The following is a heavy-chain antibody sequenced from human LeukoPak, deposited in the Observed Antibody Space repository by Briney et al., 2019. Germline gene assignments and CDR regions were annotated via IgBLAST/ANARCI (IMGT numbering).Heavy chain of an antibody. CDR1: GFSISLGYY. V-gene: IGHV4-38-2*02. CDR3: ATERERRITD. D-gene: IGHD1-1*01. Sequence: SETLSLTCDVSGFSISLGYYWVWIRPPAGQGLEWIGSIHPSGTTFYNSSLNSRITMTIDAPENQFSLRLSLVTAVDTAVYFCATERERRITDWGQGTLVTVSS. CDR2: IHPSGTT. J-gene: IGHJ4*02.